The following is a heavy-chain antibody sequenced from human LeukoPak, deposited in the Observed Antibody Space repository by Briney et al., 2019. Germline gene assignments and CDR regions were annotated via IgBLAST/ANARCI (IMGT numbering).Heavy chain of an antibody. D-gene: IGHD1-26*01. Sequence: GGSLRLSCAASGFTFKTYAMMWVRQAPGKGLEWVSAIGGDGVSRDYSDSVKGRFTISRDNSENTLYLQMNSLRVEDTALYFCAKRVGGTPDNWGLGTLVTVSS. CDR3: AKRVGGTPDN. CDR2: IGGDGVSR. CDR1: GFTFKTYA. V-gene: IGHV3-23*01. J-gene: IGHJ4*02.